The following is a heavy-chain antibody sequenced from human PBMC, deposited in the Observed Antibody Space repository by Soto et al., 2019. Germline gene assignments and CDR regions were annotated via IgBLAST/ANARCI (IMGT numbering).Heavy chain of an antibody. J-gene: IGHJ4*02. D-gene: IGHD3-22*01. CDR3: ASEGISSGYYYY. Sequence: EVQLVESGGGLVKPGGSLRLSCAASGFTFSSYSMNWVRQAPGKGLAWVSSISSSSSYIYYADSVKGRFTISRDNAKNSLYLQMNRLRAEDTAVYYCASEGISSGYYYYWGQGTLVTVSS. CDR1: GFTFSSYS. CDR2: ISSSSSYI. V-gene: IGHV3-21*01.